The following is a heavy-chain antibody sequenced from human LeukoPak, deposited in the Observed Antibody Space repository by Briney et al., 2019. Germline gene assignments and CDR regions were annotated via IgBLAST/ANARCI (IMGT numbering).Heavy chain of an antibody. CDR3: ARDRSTSGTTPTTPPDV. D-gene: IGHD4-17*01. CDR2: ISSSSSYI. J-gene: IGHJ6*04. CDR1: GFTFSSYS. V-gene: IGHV3-21*01. Sequence: PGGSLRLSCAASGFTFSSYSMNWVRQAPGKGLEWVSSISSSSSYIYYADSVKGRFTISRDNAKNSLYLQMNSLRAEDTAVYYFARDRSTSGTTPTTPPDVWGKGTTVTVSS.